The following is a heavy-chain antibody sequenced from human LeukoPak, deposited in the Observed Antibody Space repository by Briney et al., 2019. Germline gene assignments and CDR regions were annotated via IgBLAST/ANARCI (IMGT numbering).Heavy chain of an antibody. CDR3: AGGRGFDPAGHDY. V-gene: IGHV4-34*01. Sequence: SETLSLTCAVYGGSFSGYYWSWIRQPPGKGLEWIGEINHSGSTNYNPSLKSRVTISVDTSKNQFSLKLSSVTAADTAVYYCAGGRGFDPAGHDYWGQGTLVTVSS. D-gene: IGHD5-12*01. CDR1: GGSFSGYY. J-gene: IGHJ4*02. CDR2: INHSGST.